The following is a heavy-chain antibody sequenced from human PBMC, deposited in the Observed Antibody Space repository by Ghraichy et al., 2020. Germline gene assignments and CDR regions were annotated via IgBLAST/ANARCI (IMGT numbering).Heavy chain of an antibody. CDR2: ISSSSSTI. D-gene: IGHD2-15*01. Sequence: LSLTCAASGFTFSSYSMNWVRQARGKGLEWVSYISSSSSTIYYADSVKGRFTISRDNAKNSLYLQMNSLRDEDTAVYYCARPSCSSASCYYGVYWGQGTLVTVSS. CDR3: ARPSCSSASCYYGVY. V-gene: IGHV3-48*02. CDR1: GFTFSSYS. J-gene: IGHJ4*02.